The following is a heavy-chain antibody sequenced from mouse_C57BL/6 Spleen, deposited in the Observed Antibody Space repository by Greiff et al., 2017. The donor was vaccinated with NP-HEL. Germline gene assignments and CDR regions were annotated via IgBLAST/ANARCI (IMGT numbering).Heavy chain of an antibody. J-gene: IGHJ1*03. V-gene: IGHV7-3*01. CDR3: ARYMTYGIWYFDV. D-gene: IGHD1-1*02. CDR2: IRNKANGYTT. Sequence: DVKLVESGGGLVQPGGSLSLSCAASGFTFTDYYMSWVRQPPGTALEWLGFIRNKANGYTTEYSASVKGRFTISRDNSQSILYLQMNALIAEDSATYYCARYMTYGIWYFDVWGTGTTVTVSS. CDR1: GFTFTDYY.